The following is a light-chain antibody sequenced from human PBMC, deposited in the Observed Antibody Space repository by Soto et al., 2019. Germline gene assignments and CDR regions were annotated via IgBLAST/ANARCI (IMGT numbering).Light chain of an antibody. V-gene: IGLV2-11*01. CDR3: CSYAGSYTEV. CDR2: DVS. CDR1: SSDVGGYNY. Sequence: QSALTQPRSVSGSPGQSVTISCTGTSSDVGGYNYVSWYQQHPGKAPKFMIYDVSKRPSGVPDRFSGSKSGNTASLTTSGLQAEDEADYYCCSYAGSYTEVFGGGTKLTVL. J-gene: IGLJ2*01.